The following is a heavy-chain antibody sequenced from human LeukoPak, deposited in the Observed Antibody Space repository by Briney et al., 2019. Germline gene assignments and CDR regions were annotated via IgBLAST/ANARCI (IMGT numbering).Heavy chain of an antibody. V-gene: IGHV3-23*01. D-gene: IGHD6-19*01. CDR3: AKRGPAGAGKSPDYFEY. J-gene: IGHJ4*02. Sequence: GSLRLSCAASGFTFRSYVMSWVRQAPGKGLEWVSAITGSGDNTYYADSVKGRFTISRDNSKNTLYLQMNSLRAEDTAVYYCAKRGPAGAGKSPDYFEYWGQGTLVTVSS. CDR2: ITGSGDNT. CDR1: GFTFRSYV.